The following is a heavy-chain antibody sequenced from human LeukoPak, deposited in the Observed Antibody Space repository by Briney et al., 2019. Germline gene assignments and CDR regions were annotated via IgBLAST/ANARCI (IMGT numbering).Heavy chain of an antibody. CDR1: GGTFSSYA. CDR2: IIPILGIA. CDR3: ARDTPPVVVVAADNWFDP. Sequence: SVKVSCKASGGTFSSYAISWVRQAPGQGLEWMGRIIPILGIANYAQKFQGRVTIAADKSTSTAYMELSSLRSEDTAVYYCARDTPPVVVVAADNWFDPWGQGTLVTVSS. J-gene: IGHJ5*02. D-gene: IGHD2-15*01. V-gene: IGHV1-69*04.